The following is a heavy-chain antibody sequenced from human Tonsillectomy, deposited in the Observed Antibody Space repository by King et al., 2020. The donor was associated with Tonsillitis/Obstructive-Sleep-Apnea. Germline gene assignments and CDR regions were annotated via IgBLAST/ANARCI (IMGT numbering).Heavy chain of an antibody. Sequence: VQLVESGGGLVQPGRSLRLSCAASGFTFDDYAMHWVRQAPGKGLEWVSGITWNSDSVGYADSVMGRFTISRDNAKNSLYLQMNSLRVEDTAFYYCTKDLSEGRYYGGTYYFHSWGPGTLVTVSS. CDR2: ITWNSDSV. D-gene: IGHD3-3*01. J-gene: IGHJ4*02. V-gene: IGHV3-9*01. CDR1: GFTFDDYA. CDR3: TKDLSEGRYYGGTYYFHS.